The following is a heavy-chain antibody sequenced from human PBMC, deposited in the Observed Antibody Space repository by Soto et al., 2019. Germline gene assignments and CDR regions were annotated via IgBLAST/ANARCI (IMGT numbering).Heavy chain of an antibody. CDR3: ARTETDCSSTSCYYSAFDI. Sequence: QVQLVQSGAEVKKPGASVKVSCKASGYTFTSYAMHWVRQAPGQRLEWMGWINAGNGNTKYSQKFQGRVTITRDTSESTAYMELSSLRSEDTAVYYCARTETDCSSTSCYYSAFDIWGQGTMVTVSS. D-gene: IGHD2-2*01. J-gene: IGHJ3*02. V-gene: IGHV1-3*01. CDR1: GYTFTSYA. CDR2: INAGNGNT.